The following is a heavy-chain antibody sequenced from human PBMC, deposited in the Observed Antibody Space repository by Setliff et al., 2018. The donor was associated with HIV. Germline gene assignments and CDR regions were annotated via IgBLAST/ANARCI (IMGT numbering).Heavy chain of an antibody. J-gene: IGHJ6*02. CDR2: IWYDGSNK. CDR1: GFTFSNAW. D-gene: IGHD6-6*01. Sequence: PGGSLRLSCAASGFTFSNAWMNWVRQAPGRGLEWVSIIWYDGSNKFYADSVKGRFTISRDNSKNTLYLQMNNLRVEDTAVYYCARDFYSSTSGAVPDWGQGTAVTVSS. V-gene: IGHV3-33*08. CDR3: ARDFYSSTSGAVPD.